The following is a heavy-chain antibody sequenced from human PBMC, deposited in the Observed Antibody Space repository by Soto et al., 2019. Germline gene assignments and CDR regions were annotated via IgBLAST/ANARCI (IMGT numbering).Heavy chain of an antibody. Sequence: SETLSLTCTVSGDSISNYYWNWIRQPPGKRLEWIGYIYYTGSTIYNPSLESRVTMSVDTSKNQFSLKVNSVNAADTAVYYCAKYRRTEAEGYTLDYWGRGTLVTVSS. CDR3: AKYRRTEAEGYTLDY. CDR1: GDSISNYY. CDR2: IYYTGST. V-gene: IGHV4-59*01. J-gene: IGHJ4*02. D-gene: IGHD6-13*01.